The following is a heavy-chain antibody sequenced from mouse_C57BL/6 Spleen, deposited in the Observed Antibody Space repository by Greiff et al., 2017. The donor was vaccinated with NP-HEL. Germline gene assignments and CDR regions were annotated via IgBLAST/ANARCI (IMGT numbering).Heavy chain of an antibody. CDR2: INPSSGYT. CDR3: ARYGWGSYAMDY. J-gene: IGHJ4*01. D-gene: IGHD1-2*01. V-gene: IGHV1-7*01. CDR1: GYTFTSYW. Sequence: QVQLQQSGAELAKPGASVKLSCKASGYTFTSYWMHWVKQRPGQGLEWIGYINPSSGYTTYNQKFKEKATLTAEKSSSTAYMQLSSLTYEDSAVYYCARYGWGSYAMDYWGQGTSVTVSS.